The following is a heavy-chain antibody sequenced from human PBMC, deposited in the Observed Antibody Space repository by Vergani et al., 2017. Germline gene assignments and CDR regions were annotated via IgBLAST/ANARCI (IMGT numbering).Heavy chain of an antibody. Sequence: QLQLQESGPGLVKPSATLSLTCSVPGASIRSSNYYWGWLRQPPGKGLDWIASIYYSGSTYYNPSLKSRVTISVDTSKNQFSLKLSSVTAADTAVYFCARHSTVEWLVKLGWIDPWGQGILVTVSS. CDR1: GASIRSSNYY. CDR2: IYYSGST. V-gene: IGHV4-39*01. J-gene: IGHJ5*02. D-gene: IGHD6-19*01. CDR3: ARHSTVEWLVKLGWIDP.